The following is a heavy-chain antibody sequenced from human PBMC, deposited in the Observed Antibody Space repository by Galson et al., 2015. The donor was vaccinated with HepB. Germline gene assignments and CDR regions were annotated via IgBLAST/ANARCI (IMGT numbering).Heavy chain of an antibody. V-gene: IGHV1-18*04. CDR3: ARDRSHSLDY. J-gene: IGHJ4*02. CDR1: GYIFTTNG. Sequence: SVKVSCKASGYIFTTNGISWVRQAPGHGLEWLGWISINSGNTNYVERLQGRVTMTRDTSTSTAYMELRRLTSDDTAVYYCARDRSHSLDYWGQGTLVTVSS. D-gene: IGHD6-6*01. CDR2: ISINSGNT.